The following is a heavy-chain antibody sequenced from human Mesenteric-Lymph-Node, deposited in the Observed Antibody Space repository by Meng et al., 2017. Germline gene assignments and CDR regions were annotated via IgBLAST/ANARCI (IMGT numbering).Heavy chain of an antibody. CDR3: ARGDFEDILTGYYNFGY. V-gene: IGHV1-24*01. D-gene: IGHD3-9*01. J-gene: IGHJ4*02. Sequence: ASVKVSCKVSGYTLTELSMHWVRQAPGKGLEWMGGFDPEDGETIYAQKFQGRVTMTEDTSTDTAYMELSSLRSEDTAVYYCARGDFEDILTGYYNFGYWGQGTLVTVSS. CDR2: FDPEDGET. CDR1: GYTLTELS.